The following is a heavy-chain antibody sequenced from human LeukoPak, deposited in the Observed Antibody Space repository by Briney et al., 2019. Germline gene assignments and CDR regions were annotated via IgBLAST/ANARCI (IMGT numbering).Heavy chain of an antibody. CDR2: IYYSGST. Sequence: PSETLSLTCTVSGGSIRSSSSNYYWGWIRQSPGKGLEWIGTIYYSGSTYYNPSLKSRVTISVDTPKNQFSLRLSSVTAADTAVYYCARAARPDYYDSPFDYWGQGTLVTVSS. CDR1: GGSIRSSSSNYY. J-gene: IGHJ4*02. CDR3: ARAARPDYYDSPFDY. D-gene: IGHD3-22*01. V-gene: IGHV4-39*01.